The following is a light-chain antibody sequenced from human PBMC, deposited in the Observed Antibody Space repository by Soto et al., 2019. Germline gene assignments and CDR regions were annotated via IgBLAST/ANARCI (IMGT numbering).Light chain of an antibody. CDR2: DVS. CDR1: SSDVGGYNS. J-gene: IGLJ2*01. Sequence: QSALTQPASVSGSPGQSITISCTGTSSDVGGYNSVSWYQQHPGKAHKLIIFDVSNPPSGISIRFSGSKSVNTAPLAISGFHTEDEADYYCRSYASSRTDLVFGGGTKVTVL. V-gene: IGLV2-14*03. CDR3: RSYASSRTDLV.